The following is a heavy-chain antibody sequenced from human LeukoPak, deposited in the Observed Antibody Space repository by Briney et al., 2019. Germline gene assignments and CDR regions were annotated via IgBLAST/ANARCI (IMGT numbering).Heavy chain of an antibody. CDR3: AKDGGYDLYFDY. Sequence: GGSLRLSCAASGFTFDDYTMHWVRHAPGKGLEWVSLISWDGGITYYADSVKGRCTISRDNSKNSLYLKMNSLRTEDTALYYCAKDGGYDLYFDYWGQGTLVTVSS. CDR1: GFTFDDYT. V-gene: IGHV3-43*01. CDR2: ISWDGGIT. J-gene: IGHJ4*02. D-gene: IGHD5-12*01.